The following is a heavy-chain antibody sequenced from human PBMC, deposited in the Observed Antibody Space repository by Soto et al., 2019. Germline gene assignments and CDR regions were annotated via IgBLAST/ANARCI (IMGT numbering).Heavy chain of an antibody. J-gene: IGHJ5*02. CDR3: ARRHMAVAVSPWFDP. CDR2: IDSSGEK. D-gene: IGHD3-10*01. Sequence: QVTLKESGPVLVKPTETLTLRCTVSGLSITDSEMGVSWIRQPPGQPLEWLAHIDSSGEKSDRTFLKRRLAISKDTSKGQIVLTMTNMDPADTATYYCARRHMAVAVSPWFDPWGQGIPVTVSS. CDR1: GLSITDSEMG. V-gene: IGHV2-26*01.